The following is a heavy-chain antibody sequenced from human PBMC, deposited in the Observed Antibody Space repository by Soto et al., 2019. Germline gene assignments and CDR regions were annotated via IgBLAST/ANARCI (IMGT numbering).Heavy chain of an antibody. Sequence: QVQLQESGPGLVKPSGTLSLTCAVSGGSISSNNWWSCVRQPPGKGLEWIGEIYHGGSTNYNSSLKSRVTMSVDKSKNQFSLKLSSLTAADTAVYYCARLGVVVLQTAIEDHWYFDLWGRGTLVTVSS. CDR3: ARLGVVVLQTAIEDHWYFDL. CDR1: GGSISSNNW. CDR2: IYHGGST. J-gene: IGHJ2*01. V-gene: IGHV4-4*02. D-gene: IGHD2-2*02.